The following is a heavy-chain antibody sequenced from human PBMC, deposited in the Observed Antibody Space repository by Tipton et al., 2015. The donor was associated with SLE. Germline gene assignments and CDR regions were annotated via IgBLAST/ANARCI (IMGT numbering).Heavy chain of an antibody. CDR1: RDSISGYH. Sequence: TLSLTCTVSRDSISGYHWGWIRQPPGKGLEWLGYMYYSGSTTYNPSLEGRFTISRDNAKNSLYLQMNSLRAEDTAVYYCARDLATVVGRDAFDIWGQGTTVTVSS. CDR3: ARDLATVVGRDAFDI. D-gene: IGHD4-23*01. J-gene: IGHJ3*02. V-gene: IGHV4-59*12. CDR2: MYYSGST.